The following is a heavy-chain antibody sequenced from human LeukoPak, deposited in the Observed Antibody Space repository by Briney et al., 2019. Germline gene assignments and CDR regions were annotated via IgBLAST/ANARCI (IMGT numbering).Heavy chain of an antibody. V-gene: IGHV3-7*01. CDR3: ARVRTSVGLDY. Sequence: GGSLRLSCAASGFTFNNYWMSWVRQAPGKGLEWVANINQDVGEKYYVDPVKGRFTISRDNAKNSLYLQMNSLRVEDTAVYYCARVRTSVGLDYWGQGTLVTVYS. D-gene: IGHD2-15*01. CDR2: INQDVGEK. CDR1: GFTFNNYW. J-gene: IGHJ4*02.